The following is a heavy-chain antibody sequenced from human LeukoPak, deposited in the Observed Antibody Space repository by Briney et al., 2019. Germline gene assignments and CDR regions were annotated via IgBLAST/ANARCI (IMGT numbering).Heavy chain of an antibody. CDR3: ARDDWFGELSPSYYGMDV. CDR2: IYHSGST. V-gene: IGHV4-38-2*02. D-gene: IGHD3-10*01. J-gene: IGHJ6*02. CDR1: GGSISSYY. Sequence: SETLSLTCTVSGGSISSYYWGWIRQPPGKGLEWIGSIYHSGSTYYNPSLKSRVTISVDTSKNQFSLKLSSVTAADTAVYYCARDDWFGELSPSYYGMDVWGQGTTDTVSS.